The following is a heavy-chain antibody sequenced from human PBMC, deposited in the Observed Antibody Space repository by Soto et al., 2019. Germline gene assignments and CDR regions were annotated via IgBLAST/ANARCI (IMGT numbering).Heavy chain of an antibody. Sequence: PGGSLRLSCAASGFIFSSYAMSWVRQAPGKGLEWVSAISGSGGSTYYADSVKGRFTISRDNSKNTLYLQMNSLRAEDTAVYYCAKEVEYSSSWSDIDYWGQGTLVTVSS. V-gene: IGHV3-23*01. CDR1: GFIFSSYA. D-gene: IGHD6-13*01. CDR3: AKEVEYSSSWSDIDY. J-gene: IGHJ4*02. CDR2: ISGSGGST.